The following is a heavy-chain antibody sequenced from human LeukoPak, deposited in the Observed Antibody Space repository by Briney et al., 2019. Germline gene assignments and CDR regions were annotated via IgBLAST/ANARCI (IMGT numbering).Heavy chain of an antibody. D-gene: IGHD3-22*01. CDR2: IYYSGST. J-gene: IGHJ4*02. CDR1: GGAISTYY. V-gene: IGHV4-59*01. Sequence: SETLSLTCTVSGGAISTYYWSWIRQPPGKGLEGIGYIYYSGSTNYNPSLKSRVTISLDTSKNQFSLKLNSVPAADTAMYYCARSFSPNYYDLLDYWGQGTLVTVSS. CDR3: ARSFSPNYYDLLDY.